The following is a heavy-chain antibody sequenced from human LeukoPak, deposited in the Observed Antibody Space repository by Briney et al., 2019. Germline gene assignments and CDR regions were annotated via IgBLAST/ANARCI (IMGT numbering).Heavy chain of an antibody. V-gene: IGHV3-9*01. Sequence: PGGSLRLSCEVSGFNLVDFATHWVRQVPGRGLEWVTGINWDNRGIVYAESVRGRFTVSRDNAKNTLYLQMDSLRPEDTALYYCARDDHNVLTDNFDYWGQGTLVTVSS. CDR3: ARDDHNVLTDNFDY. D-gene: IGHD3-9*01. CDR2: INWDNRGI. CDR1: GFNLVDFA. J-gene: IGHJ4*02.